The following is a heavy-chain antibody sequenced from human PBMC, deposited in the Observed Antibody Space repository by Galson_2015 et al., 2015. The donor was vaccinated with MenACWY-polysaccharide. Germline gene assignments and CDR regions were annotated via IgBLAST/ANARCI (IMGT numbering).Heavy chain of an antibody. Sequence: SLRLSCAASGFTFSSYSMNWVRQAPGKGLEWVSSISSSGSYIYYADSVKGRFTISRDNAKNSLYLQMNSLRAEDTAVYYCAREDSGGYYQLDYWGQGTPVTVSS. J-gene: IGHJ4*02. CDR2: ISSSGSYI. CDR1: GFTFSSYS. D-gene: IGHD3-22*01. CDR3: AREDSGGYYQLDY. V-gene: IGHV3-21*01.